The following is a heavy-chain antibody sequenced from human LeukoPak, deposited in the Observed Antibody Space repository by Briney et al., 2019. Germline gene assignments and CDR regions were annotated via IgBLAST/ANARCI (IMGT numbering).Heavy chain of an antibody. CDR3: ARVERLDCIHV. J-gene: IGHJ6*01. CDR1: GSTISRTS. CDR2: ISYDGSNK. Sequence: PARTLCLSCAASGSTISRTSRHWVRQAPGKGLEWVAVISYDGSNKYYAHSVNGRFTISKNNTNNTVYVQMNSLRADDTAVYYCARVERLDCIHVWGQGNTVTVSS. V-gene: IGHV3-30-3*01. D-gene: IGHD1-1*01.